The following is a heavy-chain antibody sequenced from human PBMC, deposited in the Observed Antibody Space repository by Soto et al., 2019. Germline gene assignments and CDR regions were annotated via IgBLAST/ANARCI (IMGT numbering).Heavy chain of an antibody. V-gene: IGHV3-53*01. J-gene: IGHJ5*02. CDR1: GFTVSSNF. Sequence: QVVESGGGLIQPGGSLRLSCAASGFTVSSNFMTWVRQAPGKGLEWVSVIYTSGSTYYTDSVKGRFTISRDNFKNTVYLHMNSLRAEDTALYYCARGGPTYWFDPWGQGTLVTVSS. CDR2: IYTSGST. D-gene: IGHD1-1*01. CDR3: ARGGPTYWFDP.